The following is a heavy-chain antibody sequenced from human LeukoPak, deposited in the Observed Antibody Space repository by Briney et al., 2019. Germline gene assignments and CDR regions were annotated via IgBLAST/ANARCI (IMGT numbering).Heavy chain of an antibody. CDR3: ARGRDGYNPDAFDI. J-gene: IGHJ3*02. CDR2: INSDGSST. CDR1: GFTFSSYW. D-gene: IGHD5-24*01. V-gene: IGHV3-74*01. Sequence: GGSLRLSCAASGFTFSSYWMHWVRQAPGKGLVWVSRINSDGSSTSYADSVKGRFTTSRDNAKNTLYLQMNSLRAEDTAVYYCARGRDGYNPDAFDIWGQGTMVTVSS.